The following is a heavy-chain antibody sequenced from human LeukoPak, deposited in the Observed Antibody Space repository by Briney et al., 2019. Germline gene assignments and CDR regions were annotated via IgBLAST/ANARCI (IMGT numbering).Heavy chain of an antibody. CDR1: GFTFDDYA. CDR3: AKDLGYDTTENYYFDY. Sequence: AGGSLRLSCAASGFTFDDYAMHWVRQAPGKGLEWVSGISWNSGSIGYADSVKGRFTISRDNAKNSLYLQMNSLRAEDTALYYCAKDLGYDTTENYYFDYWGQGTLVTVSS. J-gene: IGHJ4*02. D-gene: IGHD3-22*01. CDR2: ISWNSGSI. V-gene: IGHV3-9*01.